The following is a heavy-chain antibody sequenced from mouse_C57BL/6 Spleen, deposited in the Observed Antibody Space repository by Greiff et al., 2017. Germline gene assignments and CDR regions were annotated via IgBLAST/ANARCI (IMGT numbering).Heavy chain of an antibody. CDR1: GYKINDYY. D-gene: IGHD2-3*01. J-gene: IGHJ4*01. Sequence: EVQLVESGAELVKPGASVKLSCTASGYKINDYYMNWVKQRTEQGLEWIGGIDPEDGTTKYDQKFQGKATITADTSTNTAYLQISSLTAEDAAVYYCAWGYDSYYGAMDYWGKGTSVTVSS. CDR2: IDPEDGTT. CDR3: AWGYDSYYGAMDY. V-gene: IGHV14-2*01.